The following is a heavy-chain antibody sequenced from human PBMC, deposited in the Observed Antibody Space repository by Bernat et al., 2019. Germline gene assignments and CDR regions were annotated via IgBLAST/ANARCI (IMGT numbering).Heavy chain of an antibody. Sequence: QVQLQQWGAGLLKPSETLSLTCAVYGGSFSGYYWSWIRQPPGKGLEWIGEINHSGSTNYNPSLKSRVTISVDTSKNQFSLKLSSVTAADTAVYYCARGPYGDYVYYYYYMDVWGKGTTVTVSS. J-gene: IGHJ6*03. V-gene: IGHV4-34*01. D-gene: IGHD4-17*01. CDR2: INHSGST. CDR3: ARGPYGDYVYYYYYMDV. CDR1: GGSFSGYY.